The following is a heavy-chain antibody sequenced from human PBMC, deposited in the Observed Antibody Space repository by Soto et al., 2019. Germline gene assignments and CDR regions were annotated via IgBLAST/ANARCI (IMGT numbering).Heavy chain of an antibody. V-gene: IGHV3-48*02. CDR2: ISSDSRTI. J-gene: IGHJ6*02. CDR1: RFSVPDYA. CDR3: ARIKLVEWFFLNVDVYDMDV. D-gene: IGHD3-3*01. Sequence: GGSLSLSCVPHRFSVPDYAVNWVGQAPGKGLEWVSFISSDSRTIYYADSVEGRFTVSRDNARNSVSLQMDSLRDEDAAVYYCARIKLVEWFFLNVDVYDMDVWGQGT.